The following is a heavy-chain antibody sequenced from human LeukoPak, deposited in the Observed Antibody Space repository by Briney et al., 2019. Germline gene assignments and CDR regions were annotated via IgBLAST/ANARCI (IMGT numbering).Heavy chain of an antibody. V-gene: IGHV3-20*04. Sequence: PGGSLRLSCAASGFTFDEYGMSWVRHAPGKGLEWVSGINWSGGTTVYAESVKGRFTVSRDNAKNSLYLQVNSLRVDDTALYYCARERFGSDYYLDVWGKGTTVTVSS. CDR1: GFTFDEYG. J-gene: IGHJ6*03. CDR3: ARERFGSDYYLDV. D-gene: IGHD3-10*01. CDR2: INWSGGTT.